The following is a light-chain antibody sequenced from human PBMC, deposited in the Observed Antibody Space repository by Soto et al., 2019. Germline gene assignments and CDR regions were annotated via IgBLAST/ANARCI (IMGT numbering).Light chain of an antibody. Sequence: QSALTQPACVSGSPGQSITISCTGTSGDIGGYNYVSWYQQHPGKAPKLLISEVTNRPSGVSNRFSGSKSGNTASLTISGLQAEDEADYYCQSYDSSLSGSGVFGGGTKLTVL. J-gene: IGLJ3*02. V-gene: IGLV2-14*01. CDR2: EVT. CDR3: QSYDSSLSGSGV. CDR1: SGDIGGYNY.